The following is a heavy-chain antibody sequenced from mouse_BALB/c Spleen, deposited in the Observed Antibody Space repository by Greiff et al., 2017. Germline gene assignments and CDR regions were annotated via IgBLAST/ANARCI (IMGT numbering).Heavy chain of an antibody. D-gene: IGHD2-4*01. CDR2: IYPGNSDT. CDR1: GYTFPSYW. Sequence: VQLQQSGTVLARPGASVKMSCKASGYTFPSYWMHWVKQRPGQGLEWLGAIYPGNSDTSYNQKFTGKAKLTAVTSTSTAYMELSRLTNEDSAVYDCTRGQSYYDYDPFAYWGQGTLVTVSA. CDR3: TRGQSYYDYDPFAY. V-gene: IGHV1-5*01. J-gene: IGHJ3*01.